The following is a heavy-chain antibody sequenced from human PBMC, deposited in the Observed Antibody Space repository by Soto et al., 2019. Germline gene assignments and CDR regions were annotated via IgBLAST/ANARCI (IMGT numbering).Heavy chain of an antibody. D-gene: IGHD6-19*01. CDR1: GFTFSNAW. J-gene: IGHJ4*02. CDR3: TFRIAVAGRGISDY. V-gene: IGHV3-15*01. CDR2: IKSKTDGGTT. Sequence: EVQLVESGGGLVKSGGSLRLSCAASGFTFSNAWMSWVRQAPGKGLEWVGRIKSKTDGGTTDYAAPVKGRFTISRDDSKNTLYLQMNSLKTEDTAVYYCTFRIAVAGRGISDYWGQGTLVTVSS.